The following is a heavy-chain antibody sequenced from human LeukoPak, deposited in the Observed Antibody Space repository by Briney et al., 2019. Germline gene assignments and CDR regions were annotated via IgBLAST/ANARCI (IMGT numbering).Heavy chain of an antibody. CDR2: YDGSNK. D-gene: IGHD3-10*01. CDR3: ARDSYYGSGNFPFDY. J-gene: IGHJ4*02. Sequence: YDGSNKYYADSVKGRFTISRDNSENTLYLQVNSLRAEDTAVYYCARDSYYGSGNFPFDYWGQGTLVTVSS. V-gene: IGHV3-33*01.